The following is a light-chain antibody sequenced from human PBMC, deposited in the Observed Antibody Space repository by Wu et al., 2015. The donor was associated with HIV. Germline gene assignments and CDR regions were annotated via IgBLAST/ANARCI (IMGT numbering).Light chain of an antibody. CDR1: QSISSY. Sequence: DIQMTQSPSSLSASVGDRVTITCRASQSISSYLNWYQQKPGKAPKLLIYAASSLQSGVPSRFSGSGSGTDFTLTISSLQPEDFATYYCQQSYTYPSLVFGQGTKLEIK. CDR2: AAS. J-gene: IGKJ2*01. V-gene: IGKV1-39*01. CDR3: QQSYTYPSLV.